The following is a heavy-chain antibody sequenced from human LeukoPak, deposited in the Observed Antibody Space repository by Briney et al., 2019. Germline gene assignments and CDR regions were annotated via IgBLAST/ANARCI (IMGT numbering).Heavy chain of an antibody. D-gene: IGHD2-2*01. V-gene: IGHV1-69*13. CDR1: GGTFISYA. CDR3: ARGPDCSSTSCYPPYYYGMDV. Sequence: SVTVSCKASGGTFISYAISWVRQAPGQGLEWMGGIIPIFGTANYAQKFQGRVTITADESTSTAYMELSSLRSEDTAVYYCARGPDCSSTSCYPPYYYGMDVWGKGTTVTVSS. J-gene: IGHJ6*04. CDR2: IIPIFGTA.